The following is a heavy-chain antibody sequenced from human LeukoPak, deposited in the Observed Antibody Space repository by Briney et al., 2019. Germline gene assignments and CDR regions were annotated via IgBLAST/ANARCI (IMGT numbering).Heavy chain of an antibody. CDR1: GGYSSGYY. Sequence: SETLSLTCTVSGGYSSGYYWSWIRQPPGKGLEWIGYIYHSGSTNYNPSLKSRVTISEDTSKNQFSLKLSSVTAADTAVYYCTNGNDYSNCYFDYWGQGTLVTVSS. D-gene: IGHD4-11*01. CDR3: TNGNDYSNCYFDY. CDR2: IYHSGST. V-gene: IGHV4-59*01. J-gene: IGHJ4*02.